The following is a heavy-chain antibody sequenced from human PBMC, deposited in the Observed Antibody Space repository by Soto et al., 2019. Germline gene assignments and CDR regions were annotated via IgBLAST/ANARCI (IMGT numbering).Heavy chain of an antibody. CDR1: GGSISSSNW. V-gene: IGHV4-4*02. CDR2: IHHSGAS. J-gene: IGHJ4*02. CDR3: ATLGMSPTVPDS. D-gene: IGHD4-17*01. Sequence: QVQLQESGPGLVRPSETLSLTCTVFGGSISSSNWWNWVRQSPGEGQEWIAEIHHSGASNYNPSLKSRVTISTDKAKNQFSLMLTSVTAADTAVYYCATLGMSPTVPDSWGQGSLVTVTS.